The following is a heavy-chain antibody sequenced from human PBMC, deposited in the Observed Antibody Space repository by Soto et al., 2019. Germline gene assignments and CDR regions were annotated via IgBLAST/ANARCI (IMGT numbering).Heavy chain of an antibody. CDR1: GGSISSYY. CDR2: IYYSGST. CDR3: AREIAAADEDPYNMDV. V-gene: IGHV4-59*12. Sequence: PSETLSLTCTVSGGSISSYYWSWIRQPPGKGLEWIGYIYYSGSTNYNPSLKSRVTISVDTSKNQFSLKLSSVTAADTAVYYCAREIAAADEDPYNMDVWGKGTTVTVSS. J-gene: IGHJ6*03. D-gene: IGHD6-13*01.